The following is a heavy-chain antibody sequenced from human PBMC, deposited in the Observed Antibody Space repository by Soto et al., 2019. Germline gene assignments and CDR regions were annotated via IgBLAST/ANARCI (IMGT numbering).Heavy chain of an antibody. J-gene: IGHJ4*02. Sequence: EVQLVESGGGLVQPGGSLRLSCAASGFTFSSYWMHWVRQAPGKGLVWVSLINSDGSSTSYADSVKGRFTISRDNDKNTLYLQMNSLRADDTAVYYCVRTSLVVAAATREDYWGQGTLVTVSS. CDR3: VRTSLVVAAATREDY. V-gene: IGHV3-74*01. CDR1: GFTFSSYW. CDR2: INSDGSST. D-gene: IGHD2-15*01.